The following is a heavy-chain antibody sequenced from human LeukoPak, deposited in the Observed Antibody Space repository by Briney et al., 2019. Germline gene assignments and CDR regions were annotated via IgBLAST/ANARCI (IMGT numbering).Heavy chain of an antibody. CDR2: VHFSGTT. D-gene: IGHD4-11*01. Sequence: PSETLSLTCTVSGGSITGYYWSWIRQPPGRGLEWIGYVHFSGTTSFNPSLKSRVTISVDTSKNQFSLRLSSVTAADTAVYYCARAQYLAYDVFGFWGQGTMVTVSS. CDR1: GGSITGYY. J-gene: IGHJ3*01. CDR3: ARAQYLAYDVFGF. V-gene: IGHV4-59*01.